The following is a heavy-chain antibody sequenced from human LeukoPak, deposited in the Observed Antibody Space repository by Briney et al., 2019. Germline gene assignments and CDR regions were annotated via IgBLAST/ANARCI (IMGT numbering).Heavy chain of an antibody. D-gene: IGHD3-16*02. V-gene: IGHV3-21*01. J-gene: IGHJ4*02. CDR3: ARDESADYVWGSYRYFDY. Sequence: GGSLRLSCAASGFTFSSYSMNWVRQAPGKGLEWVSSISSSSSYIYYADSVKGRFTISRDNAKNSLYLQMNSLRAEDTAVYYCARDESADYVWGSYRYFDYWGQGTLVTVSS. CDR1: GFTFSSYS. CDR2: ISSSSSYI.